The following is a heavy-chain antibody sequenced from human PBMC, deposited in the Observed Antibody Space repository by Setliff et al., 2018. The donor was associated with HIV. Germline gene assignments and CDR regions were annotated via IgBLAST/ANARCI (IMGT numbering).Heavy chain of an antibody. CDR1: RYTFTGHY. D-gene: IGHD3-10*01. CDR3: AREGSPIYYFDY. Sequence: ASVKVSCKASRYTFTGHYMHWVRQAPGQGLEWMGWINVNSGGTKYAQKFQGRVTMTRDTSISTAYMEVSSLRSDDTAVYYCAREGSPIYYFDYWSQGTLVTVSS. J-gene: IGHJ4*02. V-gene: IGHV1-2*02. CDR2: INVNSGGT.